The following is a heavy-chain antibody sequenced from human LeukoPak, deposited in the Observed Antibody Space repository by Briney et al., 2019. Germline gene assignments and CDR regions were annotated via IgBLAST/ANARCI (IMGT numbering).Heavy chain of an antibody. Sequence: SETLSLTCTVSGGSISSSSYYWGGIRQPPGKGLEWIGSIYYSGSTYYNPSLKSRVTISVDTSKNQFSLKLSSVTAADTAVYYCARSSGYRNSGGLSCFDTWGQGTLVTVSS. CDR2: IYYSGST. V-gene: IGHV4-39*01. D-gene: IGHD6-13*01. CDR3: ARSSGYRNSGGLSCFDT. CDR1: GGSISSSSYY. J-gene: IGHJ5*02.